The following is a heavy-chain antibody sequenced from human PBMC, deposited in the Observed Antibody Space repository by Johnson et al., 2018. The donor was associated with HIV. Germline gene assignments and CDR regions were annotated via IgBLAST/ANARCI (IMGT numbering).Heavy chain of an antibody. CDR1: GFTVSSNY. CDR2: IYSGGST. CDR3: ASCESDSSGRGAFDI. D-gene: IGHD3-22*01. Sequence: VLLVESGGGLIQPGGSLRLSCEASGFTVSSNYMSWVRQAPGKGLEWVSVIYSGGSTYYADSVKGRFTISRDNSKNTLYLQMNSLRAEDTAVYYCASCESDSSGRGAFDIWGQGTMVTVSS. J-gene: IGHJ3*02. V-gene: IGHV3-66*03.